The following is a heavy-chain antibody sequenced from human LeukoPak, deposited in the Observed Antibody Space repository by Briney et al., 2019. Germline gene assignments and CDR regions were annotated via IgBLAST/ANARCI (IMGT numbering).Heavy chain of an antibody. CDR1: GYSFSTYW. J-gene: IGHJ5*02. V-gene: IGHV5-51*01. CDR3: ARHTGRPQAGWFDP. Sequence: PGESLKISCKDSGYSFSTYWVGWVRQMPGKGLEYMGIIFPGTSEVRYSPAFQGQVTISADKSLSSAYLQWTSLKASDSAMYYCARHTGRPQAGWFDPLGPGNPGHRLL. CDR2: IFPGTSEV. D-gene: IGHD3-10*01.